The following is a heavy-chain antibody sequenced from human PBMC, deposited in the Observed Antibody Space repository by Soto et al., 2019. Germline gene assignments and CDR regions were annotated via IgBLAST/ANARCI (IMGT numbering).Heavy chain of an antibody. CDR1: GFTFSDYY. D-gene: IGHD6-19*01. CDR2: INTLSSAI. Sequence: GVTLRLSCAVSGFTFSDYYMTWIRQAPGKGLEWVSYINTLSSAIYYADSVKGRFTISRDNAKNSLYLQMNSLRAEDTAVYYCARRLQWQLRPLDSWSRGTLVTVXS. CDR3: ARRLQWQLRPLDS. J-gene: IGHJ4*02. V-gene: IGHV3-11*01.